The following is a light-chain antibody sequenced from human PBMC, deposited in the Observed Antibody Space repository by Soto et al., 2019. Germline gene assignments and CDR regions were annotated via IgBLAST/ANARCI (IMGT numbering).Light chain of an antibody. V-gene: IGKV1-27*01. CDR2: TAS. CDR1: QGIANY. CDR3: QKCDSAPFT. J-gene: IGKJ3*01. Sequence: DIQMTQSPSSLSASVGDRVTITCRASQGIANYLAWYQQKPGKIPELLIYTASTLQSGVPSRFSGSGSGTVFTLTISSLQPEDVGTYYCQKCDSAPFTFGPGTKVDIK.